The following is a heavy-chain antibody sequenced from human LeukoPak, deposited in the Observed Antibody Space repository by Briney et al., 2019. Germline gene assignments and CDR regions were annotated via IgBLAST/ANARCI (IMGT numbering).Heavy chain of an antibody. D-gene: IGHD2-2*01. CDR1: GFTFSSYS. Sequence: TGGSLRLSCAASGFTFSSYSMNWVRQAPGKGLEWVSSISSSSSYIYYADSVKGRFTISRDNAKNSLYLQMNSLRAEDTAVHYCARAYSSRTSGSCFDYWGQGTLVTVSS. CDR3: ARAYSSRTSGSCFDY. V-gene: IGHV3-21*01. J-gene: IGHJ4*02. CDR2: ISSSSSYI.